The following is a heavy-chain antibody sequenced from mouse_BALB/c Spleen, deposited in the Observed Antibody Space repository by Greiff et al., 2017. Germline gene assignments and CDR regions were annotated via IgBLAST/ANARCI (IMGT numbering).Heavy chain of an antibody. J-gene: IGHJ4*01. D-gene: IGHD1-1*01. CDR1: GFSLTGYG. CDR3: ARGSYYGSSLYYAMDY. V-gene: IGHV2-6-7*01. Sequence: VQLQESGPGLVAPSQSLSITCTVSGFSLTGYGVNWVRQPPGKGLEWLGMIWGDGSTDYNSALKSRLSISKDNSKSQVFLKMNSLQTDDTARYYCARGSYYGSSLYYAMDYWGQGTSVTVSS. CDR2: IWGDGST.